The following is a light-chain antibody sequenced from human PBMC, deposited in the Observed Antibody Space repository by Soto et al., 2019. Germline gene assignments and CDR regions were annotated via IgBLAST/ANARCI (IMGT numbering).Light chain of an antibody. CDR1: QSVSSY. V-gene: IGKV3-11*01. J-gene: IGKJ5*01. CDR2: DAS. Sequence: IVVTQSPATLSLSPGERATLSCRASQSVSSYLAWYQQKPGQAPRLLIYDASNRATGIPARFSGSGSGTDFTLTISSLEPEDFAVYYCQQRSNWSITFGQGTRLEIK. CDR3: QQRSNWSIT.